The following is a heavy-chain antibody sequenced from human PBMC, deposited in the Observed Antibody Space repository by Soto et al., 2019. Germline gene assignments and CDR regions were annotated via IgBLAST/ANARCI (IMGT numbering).Heavy chain of an antibody. D-gene: IGHD2-2*01. J-gene: IGHJ5*02. CDR1: GYTFTGYY. CDR3: ARTSIVVVPAAIGAWFDP. Sequence: SVKVSCKASGYTFTGYYMHWVRQAPGQGLEWMGGIIPIFGTANYAQKFQGRVTITADESTSTAYMELSSLRSEDTAVYYCARTSIVVVPAAIGAWFDPWGQGTLVTVSS. V-gene: IGHV1-69*13. CDR2: IIPIFGTA.